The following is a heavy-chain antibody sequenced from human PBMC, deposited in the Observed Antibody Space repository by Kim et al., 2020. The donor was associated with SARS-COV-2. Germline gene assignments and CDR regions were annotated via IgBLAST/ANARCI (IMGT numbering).Heavy chain of an antibody. J-gene: IGHJ4*02. CDR2: IKSQTDGGTT. CDR1: GFTFNNAC. Sequence: GGSLRLSCAASGFTFNNACMTWVRQAPGRSLEWVCHIKSQTDGGTTDYAAPVKDRFTISRDDSENTLYLQMNSLTTEDTAVYYCTTSPGYYSTSPFDFWGQGALVTVS. CDR3: TTSPGYYSTSPFDF. D-gene: IGHD3-22*01. V-gene: IGHV3-15*01.